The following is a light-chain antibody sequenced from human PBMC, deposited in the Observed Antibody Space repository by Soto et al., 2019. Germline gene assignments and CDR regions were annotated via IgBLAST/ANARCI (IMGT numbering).Light chain of an antibody. CDR2: GSN. J-gene: IGLJ1*01. CDR3: QSYDSGMTVYV. Sequence: QSVLTQPPSVSGSPGQRVTISCAGTNSDIGAGYDVHWYQHLSGGAPKLLIYGSNYRPSGVPDRFSGSKSGTSASLAITALQAEDEADYYCQSYDSGMTVYVFGTGTKVTVL. CDR1: NSDIGAGYD. V-gene: IGLV1-40*01.